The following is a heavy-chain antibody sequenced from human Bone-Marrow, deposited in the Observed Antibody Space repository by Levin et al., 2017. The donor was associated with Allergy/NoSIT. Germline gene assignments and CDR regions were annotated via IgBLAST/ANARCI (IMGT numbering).Heavy chain of an antibody. V-gene: IGHV4-39*07. D-gene: IGHD3-3*01. CDR2: IFHTGTT. CDR3: ASTIFEVYYYGMDV. Sequence: PSETLSLTCNVSGGSISSSDYYWGWIRQSPGKGLEWIASIFHTGTTYYNPSLKSRVTILADTSKNQFSLNLRSVTAADTAVYYCASTIFEVYYYGMDVWGQGTTVTVSS. CDR1: GGSISSSDYY. J-gene: IGHJ6*02.